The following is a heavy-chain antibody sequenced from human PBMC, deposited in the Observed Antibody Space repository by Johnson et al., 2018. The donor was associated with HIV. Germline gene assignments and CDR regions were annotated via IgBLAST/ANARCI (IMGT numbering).Heavy chain of an antibody. CDR2: IKSKTDGATT. CDR3: TRSIAATGRDALDI. V-gene: IGHV3-15*01. CDR1: GFTFSDYY. Sequence: VQLVESGGGLVKPGGSLRLSCAASGFTFSDYYMSWIRQAPGKGLEWVGRIKSKTDGATTDYAVPVKGRFTISRDDSKNTLYLQMNSLKTEYTAVYYCTRSIAATGRDALDIWGQGTMVTFSS. D-gene: IGHD6-13*01. J-gene: IGHJ3*02.